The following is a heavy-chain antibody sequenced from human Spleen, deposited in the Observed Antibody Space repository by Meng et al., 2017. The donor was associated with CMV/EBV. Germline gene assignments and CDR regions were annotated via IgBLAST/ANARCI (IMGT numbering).Heavy chain of an antibody. CDR3: ARDNWNYEGGFDY. CDR1: GYTFSDYY. CDR2: IYPNSGGT. D-gene: IGHD1-7*01. J-gene: IGHJ4*02. Sequence: ASVKVSCKASGYTFSDYYIHWVRQAPGQGLEWMGWIYPNSGGTNYAQNFQGRVTMTRDTSRSTAYMELSRLRSDDTAVYYCARDNWNYEGGFDYWGQGTRVTVSS. V-gene: IGHV1-2*02.